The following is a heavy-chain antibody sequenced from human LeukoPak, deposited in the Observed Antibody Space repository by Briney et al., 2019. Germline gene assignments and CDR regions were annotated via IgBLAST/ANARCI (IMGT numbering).Heavy chain of an antibody. CDR1: GGSISSGSYY. D-gene: IGHD1-26*01. Sequence: PSQTLSLTCTVSGGSISSGSYYWSWIRQPAGKGLEWIGRIYTSGSTNYNPSLKSRVTISVDTSKNPFSLKLSSVTAADTAVYYCARDRVGATSYWGQGTLVTVSS. J-gene: IGHJ4*02. V-gene: IGHV4-61*02. CDR2: IYTSGST. CDR3: ARDRVGATSY.